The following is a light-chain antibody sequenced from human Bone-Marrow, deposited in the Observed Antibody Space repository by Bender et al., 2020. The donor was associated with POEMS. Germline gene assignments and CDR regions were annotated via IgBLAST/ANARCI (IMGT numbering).Light chain of an antibody. J-gene: IGLJ2*01. V-gene: IGLV2-8*01. Sequence: QSALTQPPSASGSPGQSVTISCTGTSSDVGTYNYVSWYQQHPGKAPKLLIYEVIKRPSGVPDRFSASKPGNTASLTVSGLQAEDEADYYCSSYAGSNNFDVIFGGGTQLTVL. CDR2: EVI. CDR3: SSYAGSNNFDVI. CDR1: SSDVGTYNY.